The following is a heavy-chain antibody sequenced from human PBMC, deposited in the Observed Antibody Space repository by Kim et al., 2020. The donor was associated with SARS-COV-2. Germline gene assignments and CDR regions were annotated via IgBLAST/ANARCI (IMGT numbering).Heavy chain of an antibody. Sequence: ADSVKGRFTISRDNSKNTPYLQMNSLRAEDTAVYYCAKDRYPGVGARIDYWGQGTLVTVSS. CDR3: AKDRYPGVGARIDY. D-gene: IGHD1-26*01. V-gene: IGHV3-30*02. J-gene: IGHJ4*02.